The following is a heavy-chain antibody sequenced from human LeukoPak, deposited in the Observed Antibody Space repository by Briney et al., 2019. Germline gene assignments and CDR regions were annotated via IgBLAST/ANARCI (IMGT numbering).Heavy chain of an antibody. Sequence: GGSLRLSCAASGFTFSSYGMHWFRQAPGKGLEWVSFIRNKASGGTTEHAASVRGRFATSRDDSKSIAYLQMNSLKTEDTALYYCTRDRIMTDFWGQGTLVTVSS. D-gene: IGHD2-15*01. V-gene: IGHV3-49*03. J-gene: IGHJ4*02. CDR1: GFTFSSYG. CDR3: TRDRIMTDF. CDR2: IRNKASGGTT.